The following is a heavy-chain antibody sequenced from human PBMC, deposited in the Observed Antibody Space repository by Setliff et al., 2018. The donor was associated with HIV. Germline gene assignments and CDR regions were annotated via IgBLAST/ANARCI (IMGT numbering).Heavy chain of an antibody. CDR1: GFTFSDHY. J-gene: IGHJ6*03. V-gene: IGHV3-72*01. Sequence: GGSLRLSCAASGFTFSDHYMDWVRQAPGKGLEWVGRTRNKANSYTTEYAASVKGRFTISRDDSKNSPYLQMNSLKTEDTAVYYCARGRLLWSGSYYYYYMDVWGKGTTVTVSS. CDR3: ARGRLLWSGSYYYYYMDV. D-gene: IGHD3-10*01. CDR2: TRNKANSYTT.